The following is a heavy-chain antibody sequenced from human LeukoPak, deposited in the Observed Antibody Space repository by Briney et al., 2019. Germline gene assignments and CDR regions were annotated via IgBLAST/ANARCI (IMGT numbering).Heavy chain of an antibody. V-gene: IGHV3-30*02. Sequence: XAXXWXRQAPGXXXXGVAFIRYDGSNKYYADSVKGRFTISRDNSKXXLYLQMNSLRAEDTAVYYCXXXXXXXXXXXXXXXXDYXXXXXXXTVSS. CDR1: XA. CDR3: XXXXXXXXXXXXXXXXDY. J-gene: IGHJ4*02. CDR2: IRYDGSNK.